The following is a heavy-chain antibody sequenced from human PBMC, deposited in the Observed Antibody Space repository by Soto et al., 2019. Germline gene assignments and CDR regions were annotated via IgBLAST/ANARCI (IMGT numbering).Heavy chain of an antibody. CDR3: AIRLGYCSGGYCQY. V-gene: IGHV3-23*01. CDR2: ISGSGGIT. Sequence: EVQLLESGGGLVQPGGSPRLSCAASGFTFSNYAMSWVRQAPGKGLEWVSGISGSGGITYSSDSVKGRFTISRDNSNSTLYLHMNSLRAEDTAVYYCAIRLGYCSGGYCQYWGPGTLVTVSS. J-gene: IGHJ4*02. D-gene: IGHD2-15*01. CDR1: GFTFSNYA.